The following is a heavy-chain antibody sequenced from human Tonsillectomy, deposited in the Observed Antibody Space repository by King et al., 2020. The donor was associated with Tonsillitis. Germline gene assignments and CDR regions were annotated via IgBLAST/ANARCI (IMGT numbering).Heavy chain of an antibody. CDR3: ARVPSDTTYYYYGCMDV. CDR2: MNPNSGST. CDR1: GYTFTSYD. J-gene: IGHJ6*02. Sequence: VQLVQSGAEVRKPGASVKVSCKASGYTFTSYDINWVRQATGQGLEWMGWMNPNSGSTGYAQKFQGRVTMTRNTSISTAYMGLSSLRSEDTAVYYCARVPSDTTYYYYGCMDVWGQGTTVTVSS. D-gene: IGHD5-18*01. V-gene: IGHV1-8*01.